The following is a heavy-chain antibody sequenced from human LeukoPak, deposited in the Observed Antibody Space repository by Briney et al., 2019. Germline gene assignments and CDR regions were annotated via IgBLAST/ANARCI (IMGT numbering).Heavy chain of an antibody. Sequence: SETLSLTCTVSGGSISSYYWSWIRQPPGKGLEWIGYIYYSGSTNYNPSLKSRVTISVDTSKNQFSLKLSSVTAADTAVYYCARLTDYGDYLSQYYFDYWGQGTLVTVSS. D-gene: IGHD4-17*01. J-gene: IGHJ4*02. CDR3: ARLTDYGDYLSQYYFDY. CDR1: GGSISSYY. V-gene: IGHV4-59*01. CDR2: IYYSGST.